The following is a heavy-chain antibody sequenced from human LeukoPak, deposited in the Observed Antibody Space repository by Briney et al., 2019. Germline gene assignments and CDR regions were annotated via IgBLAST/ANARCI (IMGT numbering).Heavy chain of an antibody. CDR1: GGSFSGYY. V-gene: IGHV4-34*01. Sequence: SETLSLTCAVYGGSFSGYYWSWIRQPPGKGLEWIGEINHSGSTNYNPSLKSRVTISVDTSKNQFSLKLSSVTAADTAVYYCAHIATRPGKDDYWGQRTLVTVSS. J-gene: IGHJ4*02. CDR2: INHSGST. D-gene: IGHD6-6*01. CDR3: AHIATRPGKDDY.